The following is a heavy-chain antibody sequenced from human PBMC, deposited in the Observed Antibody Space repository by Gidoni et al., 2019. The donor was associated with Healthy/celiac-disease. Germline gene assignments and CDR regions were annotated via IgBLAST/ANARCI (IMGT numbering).Heavy chain of an antibody. J-gene: IGHJ4*02. V-gene: IGHV3-33*01. CDR1: GFPFSSYG. CDR3: ATPPPYGDRTLLWY. CDR2: IWYDGSNK. D-gene: IGHD4-17*01. Sequence: QVQLVESGGGVVQPGRSLRLSCAASGFPFSSYGMHWVRQAPGKGLEWVAVIWYDGSNKYYADSVKGRFTISRDNSKNTLYLQMNSLRAEDTAVYYCATPPPYGDRTLLWYWGQGTLVTVSS.